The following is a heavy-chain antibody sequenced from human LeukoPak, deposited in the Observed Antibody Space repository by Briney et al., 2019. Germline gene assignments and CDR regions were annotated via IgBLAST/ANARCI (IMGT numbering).Heavy chain of an antibody. CDR2: ISYDGSNK. CDR1: GFTFSSYA. D-gene: IGHD6-19*01. Sequence: PGGSLRLSCAASGFTFSSYAMHWVRQAPGKGLEWVAVISYDGSNKYYADSVKGRFTISKDNSKNTLYLQMNSLRAEDTAVYYCARGSIAVAGSWYWYFDLWGRGTLVTVSS. CDR3: ARGSIAVAGSWYWYFDL. V-gene: IGHV3-30-3*01. J-gene: IGHJ2*01.